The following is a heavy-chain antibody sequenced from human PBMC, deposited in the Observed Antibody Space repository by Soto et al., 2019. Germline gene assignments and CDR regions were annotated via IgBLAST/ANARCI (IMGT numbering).Heavy chain of an antibody. D-gene: IGHD2-21*02. CDR1: GFTFSSYG. CDR3: ARDATANLGHDAFDI. CDR2: IWYDGSNK. Sequence: GGSLRLSCAASGFTFSSYGMHWVRQAPGKGLEWVAVIWYDGSNKYYADSVKGRFTISRDNSKNTLYLQMNSLRAEDTAVYYCARDATANLGHDAFDIWGQGTMVTVSS. J-gene: IGHJ3*02. V-gene: IGHV3-33*01.